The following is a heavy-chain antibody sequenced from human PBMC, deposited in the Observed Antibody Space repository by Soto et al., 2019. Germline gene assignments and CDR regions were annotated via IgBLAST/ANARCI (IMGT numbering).Heavy chain of an antibody. D-gene: IGHD2-2*01. J-gene: IGHJ6*02. Sequence: LSLTCELSGGSISSGRYSWSWFRQPPGKGLEWIGYIYHSGSTYYNPSLKSRVTISVDRSKNQFSLKLSSVTAADTAVYYCAGGGATSFPGMDVWGHGTTVTV. V-gene: IGHV4-30-2*01. CDR1: GGSISSGRYS. CDR2: IYHSGST. CDR3: AGGGATSFPGMDV.